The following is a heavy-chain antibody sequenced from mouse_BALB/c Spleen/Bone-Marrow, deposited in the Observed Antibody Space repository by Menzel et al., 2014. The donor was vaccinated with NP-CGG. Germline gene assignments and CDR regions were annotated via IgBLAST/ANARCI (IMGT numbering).Heavy chain of an antibody. CDR3: ALTTATPFAY. J-gene: IGHJ3*01. D-gene: IGHD1-2*01. Sequence: VQLQQSGAELAKPGASVKVSCKASGYTFTVYWIHWVKQRPGQGLEWIGYINPSTAYTEYNQKFKDKATLTADKSSTTAYMQLSSLTSEDSAVYYCALTTATPFAYWGQGTLVTVS. CDR2: INPSTAYT. V-gene: IGHV1-7*01. CDR1: GYTFTVYW.